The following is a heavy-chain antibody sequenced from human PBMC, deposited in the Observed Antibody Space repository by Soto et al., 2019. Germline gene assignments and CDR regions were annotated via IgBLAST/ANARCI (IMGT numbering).Heavy chain of an antibody. CDR2: ISAYTDDP. CDR1: CNTFTNVG. J-gene: IGHJ5*02. CDR3: ARVIPGAEAWFDP. D-gene: IGHD2-2*01. V-gene: IGHV1-18*01. Sequence: SGKVSFKASCNTFTNVGVTWGRQAPGQGLEWMGWISAYTDDPNYAQKFQGRVTMTIDTSTSTAYLDLRSLTSDDTAVYYCARVIPGAEAWFDPWGQGTLVTVSS.